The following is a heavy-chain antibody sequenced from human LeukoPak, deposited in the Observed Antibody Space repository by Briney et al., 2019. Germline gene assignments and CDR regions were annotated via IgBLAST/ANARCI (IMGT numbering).Heavy chain of an antibody. Sequence: ASVKVSCKASGYSFNSYAMHWVRQAPGQRLEWMGWINAGNGNTKYSQKFQGRVTITRDTSASTAYMELSSLRSEDTAVYYCASPSSSWYVDYYYYGMDVWGQGTTVTVSS. CDR2: INAGNGNT. CDR1: GYSFNSYA. D-gene: IGHD6-13*01. J-gene: IGHJ6*02. V-gene: IGHV1-3*01. CDR3: ASPSSSWYVDYYYYGMDV.